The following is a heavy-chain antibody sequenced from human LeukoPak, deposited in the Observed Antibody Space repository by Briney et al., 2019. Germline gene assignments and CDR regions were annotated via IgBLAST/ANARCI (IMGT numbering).Heavy chain of an antibody. CDR3: ARGGPYSRVPPDY. J-gene: IGHJ4*02. Sequence: GGSLRLSCAASGFTFSSYSMNWVRQAPGKGLEWVSSISSSSSYIYYADSVKGRFTISRDNAKNSLYLQMNSLRAEDTAVYYCARGGPYSRVPPDYWGQGTLVTVSS. CDR2: ISSSSSYI. CDR1: GFTFSSYS. D-gene: IGHD1-14*01. V-gene: IGHV3-21*01.